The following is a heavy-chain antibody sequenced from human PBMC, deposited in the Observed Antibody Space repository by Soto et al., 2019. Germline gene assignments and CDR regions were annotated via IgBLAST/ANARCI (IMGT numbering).Heavy chain of an antibody. CDR3: AKEAAARLGVFDI. V-gene: IGHV3-30*18. D-gene: IGHD6-6*01. CDR2: MSYDGTNK. J-gene: IGHJ3*02. CDR1: GFTFSSFG. Sequence: GGSLRLSCAGSGFTFSSFGMHWVRQAPGKGLECVSVMSYDGTNKYYIDSVKGRFTMSRDTSKNTVYLQMNSLRVEDTAVYYCAKEAAARLGVFDIWGQGTMVTVSS.